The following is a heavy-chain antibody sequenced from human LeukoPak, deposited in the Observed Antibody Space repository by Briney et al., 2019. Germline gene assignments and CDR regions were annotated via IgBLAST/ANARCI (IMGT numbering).Heavy chain of an antibody. D-gene: IGHD1-1*01. CDR1: GYTFTSYY. CDR2: INPSGGST. Sequence: GASVKVSCKASGYTFTSYYMHWVRQAPGQGLEWMGIINPSGGSTSYAQKFQGRVTMTRDTSTSTVYMGLSSLRSEDTAVYYCARDGMATTHFDYWGQGTLVTVSS. CDR3: ARDGMATTHFDY. V-gene: IGHV1-46*01. J-gene: IGHJ4*02.